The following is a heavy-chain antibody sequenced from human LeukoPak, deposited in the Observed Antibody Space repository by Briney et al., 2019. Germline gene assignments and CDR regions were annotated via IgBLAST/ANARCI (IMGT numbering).Heavy chain of an antibody. Sequence: GGSLRLSCAASGFTFNIYPMHWVRQAPGRGLEWVALISYDGTSKYYADSVKGRFTISRDNSRNTLYLQMNSLRADDTAVYYCARDRPGGIDYWGQGTLVTVSS. J-gene: IGHJ4*02. D-gene: IGHD3-16*01. CDR2: ISYDGTSK. CDR1: GFTFNIYP. V-gene: IGHV3-30*04. CDR3: ARDRPGGIDY.